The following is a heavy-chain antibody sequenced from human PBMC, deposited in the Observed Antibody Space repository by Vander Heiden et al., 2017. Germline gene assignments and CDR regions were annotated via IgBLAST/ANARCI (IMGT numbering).Heavy chain of an antibody. CDR1: GFTFSYYA. V-gene: IGHV3-23*04. CDR3: AMERYAGNSALVY. Sequence: EVQLVESGGDLVQPGGSLRLSCGASGFTFSYYAVSWVGQAPGKGLEWVSGIGGRSGTGFYADSVQGRFTVSRDQSKNTVFLQMNTLSAEDTAMYYCAMERYAGNSALVYWGQGTLVTVSS. CDR2: IGGRSGTG. J-gene: IGHJ4*02. D-gene: IGHD6-13*01.